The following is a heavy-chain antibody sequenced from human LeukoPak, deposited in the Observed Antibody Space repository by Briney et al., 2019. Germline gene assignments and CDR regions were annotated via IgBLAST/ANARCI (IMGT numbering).Heavy chain of an antibody. CDR2: MNPNSGNT. Sequence: GASVKVSCKASGYTFTSYDINWVRQATGQGLEWMGWMNPNSGNTGYAQKFQGRVTMTRNTSISTAYMELSSLRSEDTAVYYCARAKRVTTVTTVVEYYFDYWGQGTLVTVSS. D-gene: IGHD4-17*01. V-gene: IGHV1-8*01. J-gene: IGHJ4*02. CDR1: GYTFTSYD. CDR3: ARAKRVTTVTTVVEYYFDY.